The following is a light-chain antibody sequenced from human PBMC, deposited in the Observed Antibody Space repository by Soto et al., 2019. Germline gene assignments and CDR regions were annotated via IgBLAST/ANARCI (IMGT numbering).Light chain of an antibody. CDR3: ISYTGKSASYV. Sequence: QSVLAHPASVSGSPGQSITISCTGTISDVGGYNYVAWYQQHPGKAPKLIIYEVTNRPSGVSYRFSASKSGNTASLTISGLQSEDEADYYCISYTGKSASYVFGTGTKVTVL. CDR2: EVT. V-gene: IGLV2-14*01. CDR1: ISDVGGYNY. J-gene: IGLJ1*01.